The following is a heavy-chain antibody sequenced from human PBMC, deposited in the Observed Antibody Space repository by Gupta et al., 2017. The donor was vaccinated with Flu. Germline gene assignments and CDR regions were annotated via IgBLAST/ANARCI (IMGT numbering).Heavy chain of an antibody. Sequence: EVQLVESGGGLVQPGRSLRLSCIGSGFTFGDHAMSWVRQAPGKGLEWVGFIRSNAYGGATEYAASVKGRFTVSRDDSKSVAYLQMNSLKTEDTAVYYCTRGHLAAAGFLDYWGQGTLVTVSS. V-gene: IGHV3-49*04. CDR2: IRSNAYGGAT. CDR3: TRGHLAAAGFLDY. CDR1: GFTFGDHA. J-gene: IGHJ4*02. D-gene: IGHD6-13*01.